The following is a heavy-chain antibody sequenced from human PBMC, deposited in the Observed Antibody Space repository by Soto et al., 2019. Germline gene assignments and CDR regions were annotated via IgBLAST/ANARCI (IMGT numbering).Heavy chain of an antibody. CDR2: INSDGSST. CDR1: GFTFSSYW. V-gene: IGHV3-74*01. CDR3: AREGVGSSWYYYYYGMDV. J-gene: IGHJ6*02. Sequence: SLRLSCAASGFTFSSYWMHWVRQAPGKGLVWVSRINSDGSSTSYADSVKGRFTISRDNAKNTLYLQMNSLRAEDTAVYYCAREGVGSSWYYYYYGMDVWGQGTTVTVSS. D-gene: IGHD6-13*01.